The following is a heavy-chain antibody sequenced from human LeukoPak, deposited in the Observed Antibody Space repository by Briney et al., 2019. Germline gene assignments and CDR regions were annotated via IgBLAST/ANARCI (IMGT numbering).Heavy chain of an antibody. J-gene: IGHJ4*02. Sequence: PSETLSLTCTVSGGSVSSGSYYWSWIRQPPGKGLEWIGYIYYSGSTNYNPSLKSRVPISVDTSKNQFSLKLSSVTAADTAVYYCAGGGATLVFDYWGQGTLVTVSS. CDR3: AGGGATLVFDY. CDR2: IYYSGST. CDR1: GGSVSSGSYY. V-gene: IGHV4-61*01. D-gene: IGHD1-26*01.